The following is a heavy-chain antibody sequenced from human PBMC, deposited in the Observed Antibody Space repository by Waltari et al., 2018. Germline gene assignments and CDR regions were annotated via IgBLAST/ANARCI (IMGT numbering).Heavy chain of an antibody. CDR1: GFTFSNAW. CDR2: IKSKTDGGTT. V-gene: IGHV3-15*01. Sequence: EVQLVESGGGLVKPGGSLRLSCAASGFTFSNAWMTWVRQGPGKGVAGLEWVGRIKSKTDGGTTDYAAPVKGRFTISRDDSKNTLYLQMNSLKTEDTAVYYCTTDVGIAAATHDAFDIWGQGTMVTVSS. CDR3: TTDVGIAAATHDAFDI. D-gene: IGHD6-13*01. J-gene: IGHJ3*02.